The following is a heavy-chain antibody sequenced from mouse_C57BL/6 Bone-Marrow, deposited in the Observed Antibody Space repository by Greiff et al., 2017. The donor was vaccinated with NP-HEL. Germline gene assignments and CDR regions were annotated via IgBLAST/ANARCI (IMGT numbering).Heavy chain of an antibody. CDR1: GYTFTSYW. CDR2: IHPNSGST. CDR3: ARSPIYYDYGGY. J-gene: IGHJ2*01. D-gene: IGHD2-4*01. Sequence: QVQLQQPGAELVKPGASVKLSCKASGYTFTSYWMHWVKQRPGQGLEWIGMIHPNSGSTNYNEKFKSKATLTVDKSSSTAYMQLSSLTSEDSAVYYCARSPIYYDYGGYWGQGTTLTVSS. V-gene: IGHV1-64*01.